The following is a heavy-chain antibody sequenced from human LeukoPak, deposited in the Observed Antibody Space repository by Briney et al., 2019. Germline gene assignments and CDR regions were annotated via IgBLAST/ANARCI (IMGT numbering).Heavy chain of an antibody. CDR1: GFTFSSYG. CDR3: ASSKTRTGARGIVVAPAAPSFDY. J-gene: IGHJ4*02. V-gene: IGHV3-33*01. D-gene: IGHD2-2*01. CDR2: IWYDGSNK. Sequence: GGSLRLSCAASGFTFSSYGMHWVRQAPGKGLEWVAVIWYDGSNKYYADSVKGRFTISRDNSKNTLYLQMNSLRAEDTAVYYCASSKTRTGARGIVVAPAAPSFDYWGQGTLVTVSS.